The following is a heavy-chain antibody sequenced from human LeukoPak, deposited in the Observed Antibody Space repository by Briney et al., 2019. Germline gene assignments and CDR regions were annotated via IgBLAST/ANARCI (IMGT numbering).Heavy chain of an antibody. D-gene: IGHD5/OR15-5a*01. CDR2: IYSGRTT. CDR3: VRHDGRGGSTMGALDS. V-gene: IGHV4-39*01. Sequence: SETLSLTCTVSAGSISSSSHHWGWIRQSPGKGLEWIGSIYSGRTTYYNPSLNNRVTISVVTAKNQFSLQLNSVTAADTSVYYCVRHDGRGGSTMGALDSWGQGSLVTVSS. J-gene: IGHJ4*02. CDR1: AGSISSSSHH.